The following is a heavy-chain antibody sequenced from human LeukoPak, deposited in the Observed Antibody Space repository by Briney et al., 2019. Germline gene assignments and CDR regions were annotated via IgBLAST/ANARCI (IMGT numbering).Heavy chain of an antibody. V-gene: IGHV3-30*18. CDR2: ISYDGSNK. Sequence: PGGSLRLSCAASGFTFSGYGMHWVRQAPGKGLEWVAVISYDGSNKYYADSVKGRFTISRDNSKNTLYLQMNSLRAEDTAVYYCAKDPSSGSYGYWGQGTLVTVSS. CDR3: AKDPSSGSYGY. J-gene: IGHJ4*02. D-gene: IGHD1-26*01. CDR1: GFTFSGYG.